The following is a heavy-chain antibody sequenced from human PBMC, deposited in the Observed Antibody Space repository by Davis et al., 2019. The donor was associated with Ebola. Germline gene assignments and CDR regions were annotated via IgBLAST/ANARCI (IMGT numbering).Heavy chain of an antibody. D-gene: IGHD6-13*01. CDR2: INPNSGGT. CDR3: ARVLREFSSSHEFDY. CDR1: GYTFTGYY. Sequence: ASVKVSCKASGYTFTGYYMHWVRQAPGQGLEWMGWINPNSGGTNYAQKFQGRVTMTRDTSISPAYMELSRLRSDDTAVYYCARVLREFSSSHEFDYWGQGTLVTVSS. J-gene: IGHJ4*02. V-gene: IGHV1-2*02.